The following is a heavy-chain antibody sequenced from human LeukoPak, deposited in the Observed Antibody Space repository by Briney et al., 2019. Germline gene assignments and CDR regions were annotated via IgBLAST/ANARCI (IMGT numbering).Heavy chain of an antibody. CDR2: MNPNSGNA. Sequence: ASVKVSCKASGYTFTSYDINWVRQATGQGLEWMGWMNPNSGNAGYAQKFQGRVTMTRNTSISTAYMELSSLRSEDTAVYYCARQGAPGYSSGWFLRSYYYYYYYMDVWGEGTTVTVSS. CDR1: GYTFTSYD. D-gene: IGHD6-19*01. CDR3: ARQGAPGYSSGWFLRSYYYYYYYMDV. V-gene: IGHV1-8*01. J-gene: IGHJ6*03.